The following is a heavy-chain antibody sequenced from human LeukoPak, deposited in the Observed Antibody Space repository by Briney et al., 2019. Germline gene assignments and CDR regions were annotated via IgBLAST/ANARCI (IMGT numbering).Heavy chain of an antibody. J-gene: IGHJ6*02. CDR1: GGSLSGYH. CDR3: ARGFVVIPSPIQRGPQRQDSYFGLAV. CDR2: IHHSGST. V-gene: IGHV4-34*01. Sequence: SETLSLTCAVYGGSLSGYHWSWIRQSPGKGLEWIGEIHHSGSTSYNPSLQSRVTISVDTKSQFSLKLSSVTAADTAVYYCARGFVVIPSPIQRGPQRQDSYFGLAVWGQGTAVTDSS. D-gene: IGHD2-2*02.